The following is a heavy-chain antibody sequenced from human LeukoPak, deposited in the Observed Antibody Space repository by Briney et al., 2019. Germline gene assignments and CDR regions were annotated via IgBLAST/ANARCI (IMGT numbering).Heavy chain of an antibody. Sequence: SETLSLTCTVSGGSFSSYYWSWIRQPPGKGLEWIGYIYYSGSTNYNPSLKSRVTISVDTSKNQFSLKLSSVTAADTAVYYCARAIHQRIAAAGFDYWGQGTLVTVSS. CDR2: IYYSGST. J-gene: IGHJ4*02. CDR1: GGSFSSYY. CDR3: ARAIHQRIAAAGFDY. V-gene: IGHV4-59*01. D-gene: IGHD6-13*01.